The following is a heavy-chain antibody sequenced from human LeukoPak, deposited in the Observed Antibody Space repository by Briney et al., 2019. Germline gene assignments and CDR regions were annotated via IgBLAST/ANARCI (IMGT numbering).Heavy chain of an antibody. Sequence: ASVKVSCKASGYTFTSYGISWVRQAPGQGLEWMGWISAYNGNTNYAQKLQGRVTMTTDTSTSTAYMELRSLRSDDTAVYYCARGSYDFWSGYSSYYYYMDVWGKGTTVTVSS. CDR2: ISAYNGNT. V-gene: IGHV1-18*01. J-gene: IGHJ6*03. CDR3: ARGSYDFWSGYSSYYYYMDV. D-gene: IGHD3-3*01. CDR1: GYTFTSYG.